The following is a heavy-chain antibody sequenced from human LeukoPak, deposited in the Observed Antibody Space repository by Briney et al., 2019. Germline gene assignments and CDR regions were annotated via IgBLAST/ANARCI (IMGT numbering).Heavy chain of an antibody. V-gene: IGHV4-34*01. CDR1: GGSFSGYY. Sequence: PSETLSLTCAVYGGSFSGYYWSWIRQPPGKGLEWIGEINHSGSTNYNPSLKSRVTISVDTSKNQFSLKLSSVTAADTAVYYCARRGRYDILTGYRTGARHNWFDPWGQGTLVTVSS. CDR3: ARRGRYDILTGYRTGARHNWFDP. J-gene: IGHJ5*02. CDR2: INHSGST. D-gene: IGHD3-9*01.